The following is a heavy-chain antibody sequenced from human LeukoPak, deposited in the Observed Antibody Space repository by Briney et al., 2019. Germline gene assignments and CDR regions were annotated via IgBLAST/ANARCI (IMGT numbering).Heavy chain of an antibody. Sequence: GGSLRLSCAASGFTFSSYSMNWVRQAPGKGLEWVSSISSSSSYIYYADSVKGRFTISRDNAKNSLYLQMNSLRAEDTAVYYCARAAGVGASFDYWGQGTLVTVSS. V-gene: IGHV3-21*01. CDR3: ARAAGVGASFDY. J-gene: IGHJ4*02. D-gene: IGHD3-10*01. CDR1: GFTFSSYS. CDR2: ISSSSSYI.